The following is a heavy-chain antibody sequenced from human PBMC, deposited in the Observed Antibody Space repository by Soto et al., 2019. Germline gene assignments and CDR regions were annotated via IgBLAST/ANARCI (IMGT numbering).Heavy chain of an antibody. CDR3: ATPAYDY. CDR2: ISGSGVRT. Sequence: GGSLRLSCAASGFIFSTSGSAFSRYAMTWVRQTPGKALEWVSSISGSGVRTYYSDSVRGRFTISRDNSKDRLYLEMNSVRAEDTAVYYCATPAYDYCGQGTLVTVSS. D-gene: IGHD3-16*01. V-gene: IGHV3-23*01. CDR1: GFIFSTSGSAFSRYA. J-gene: IGHJ4*02.